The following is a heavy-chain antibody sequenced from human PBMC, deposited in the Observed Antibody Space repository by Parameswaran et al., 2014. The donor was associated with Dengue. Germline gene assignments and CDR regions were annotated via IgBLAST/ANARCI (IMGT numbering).Heavy chain of an antibody. D-gene: IGHD3-9*01. V-gene: IGHV2-26*01. J-gene: IGHJ3*02. Sequence: ARWIRQPPGKALEWLAHIFSNDEKSYSTSLKSRLTISKDTSKSQVVLTMTNMDPVDTATYYCAHGKHYDILTGYYIGGSAFDIWGQGTMVTVSS. CDR2: IFSNDEK. CDR3: AHGKHYDILTGYYIGGSAFDI.